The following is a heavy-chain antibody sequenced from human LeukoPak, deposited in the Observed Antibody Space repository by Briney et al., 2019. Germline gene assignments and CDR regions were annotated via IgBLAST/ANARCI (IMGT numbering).Heavy chain of an antibody. Sequence: GGSLRLSCAASGFTFSSYAMSWFRQAPGKGLKWVSAISGSGGSTYYADSVKGRFTISRDNSKNTLYLQMNSLRAEDTAVYYCAKGVGYYDSSGYSLYLFDYWGQGTLVTVSS. D-gene: IGHD3-22*01. CDR3: AKGVGYYDSSGYSLYLFDY. CDR1: GFTFSSYA. V-gene: IGHV3-23*01. CDR2: ISGSGGST. J-gene: IGHJ4*02.